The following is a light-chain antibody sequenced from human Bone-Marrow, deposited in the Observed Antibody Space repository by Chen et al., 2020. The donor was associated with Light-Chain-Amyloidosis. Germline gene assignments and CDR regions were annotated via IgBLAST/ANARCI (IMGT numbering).Light chain of an antibody. CDR3: QSYDSSNHGV. V-gene: IGLV6-57*04. CDR2: EDN. CDR1: SGSIASNY. Sequence: NFMLTQPHSVSESPGKTVTTSCTRSSGSIASNYVQWDQQRPGSAPTTVLYEDNQRPSGVPDRFSGSIDSSSNSASLRISGLKTEDEADYYCQSYDSSNHGVFGGGTKLTVL. J-gene: IGLJ3*02.